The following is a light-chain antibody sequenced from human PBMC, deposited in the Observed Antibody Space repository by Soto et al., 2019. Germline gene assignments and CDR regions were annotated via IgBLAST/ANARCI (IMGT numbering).Light chain of an antibody. CDR2: EVS. CDR3: TSYVGSSNVNWV. V-gene: IGLV2-8*01. Sequence: QSALTQPASVSGSPGQSITISCTGTSSDVGGYNYVSWYQHLPGEAPKLILFEVSKRPSGVPDRFSGSKSGNTASLTVSGLQAEDEADYYCTSYVGSSNVNWVFGGGTKLTVL. CDR1: SSDVGGYNY. J-gene: IGLJ3*02.